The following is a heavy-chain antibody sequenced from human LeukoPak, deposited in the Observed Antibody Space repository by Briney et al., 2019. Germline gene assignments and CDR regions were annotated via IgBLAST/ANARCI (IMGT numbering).Heavy chain of an antibody. CDR1: GYTFTSYG. V-gene: IGHV1-18*01. CDR3: ARVVGGSGNSPFDY. CDR2: IDTSNGNT. D-gene: IGHD3-10*01. Sequence: ASVKVSCKASGYTFTSYGITWVRQAPGQGLEWMGWIDTSNGNTNCAQRLQGSVTMTTDTSTSTAYMELRSLRSDDTALYYCARVVGGSGNSPFDYWGQGTLVTVSS. J-gene: IGHJ4*02.